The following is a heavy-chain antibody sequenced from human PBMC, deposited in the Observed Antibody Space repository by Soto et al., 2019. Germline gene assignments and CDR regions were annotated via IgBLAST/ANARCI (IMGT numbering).Heavy chain of an antibody. D-gene: IGHD3-3*01. CDR3: ARVHRITIFGVVMAPYGMDV. CDR2: INHSGST. CDR1: GGSFSGYY. J-gene: IGHJ6*02. V-gene: IGHV4-34*01. Sequence: SSETLSLTCAVYGGSFSGYYWSWIRQPPGKGLEWIGEINHSGSTNYNPSLKSRVTISVDTSKNQFSLKLSSVTAADTAVYYCARVHRITIFGVVMAPYGMDVWGQGTTVTVSS.